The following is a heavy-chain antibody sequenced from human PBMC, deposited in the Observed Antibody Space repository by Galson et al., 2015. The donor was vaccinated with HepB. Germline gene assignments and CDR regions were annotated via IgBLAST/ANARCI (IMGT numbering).Heavy chain of an antibody. CDR2: ISSSSSAI. Sequence: SLRLSCAASGFTFKTHSMNWVRQAPGKGLEWVSYISSSSSAIYYADSVKGRFTIFRDNAKNSLYLQMNSLRTADTAVYYCARDLPRSFRGYGMDVWGQGTTVTVSS. V-gene: IGHV3-48*04. CDR1: GFTFKTHS. D-gene: IGHD3-3*02. CDR3: ARDLPRSFRGYGMDV. J-gene: IGHJ6*02.